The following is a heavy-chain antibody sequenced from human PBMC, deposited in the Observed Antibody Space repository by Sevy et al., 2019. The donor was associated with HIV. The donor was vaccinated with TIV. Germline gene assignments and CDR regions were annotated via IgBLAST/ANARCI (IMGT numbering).Heavy chain of an antibody. J-gene: IGHJ4*02. CDR1: GFTVSSNY. V-gene: IGHV3-53*01. CDR2: IYSGGST. D-gene: IGHD1-26*01. CDR3: GGGLRGWYYFDY. Sequence: GGSLRLSCAASGFTVSSNYMSWVRQAPGKGLEWVSVIYSGGSTYYADSVKGRFTISRDNSKNTLYLQMNSLRAEDTAGEYGGGGLRGWYYFDYWGQGTLVTVSS.